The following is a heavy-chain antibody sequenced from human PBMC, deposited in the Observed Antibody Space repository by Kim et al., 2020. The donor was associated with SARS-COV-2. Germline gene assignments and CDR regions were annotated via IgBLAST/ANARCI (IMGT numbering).Heavy chain of an antibody. V-gene: IGHV3-30*04. CDR3: ARAIGVFWLTQSFTSLSS. Sequence: GGSLRLSCEASGFNFNNFGMHWVRQAPGKGLEWVAVISYEGSKKYYIDSVKGRFTISRDTSKNTLYLQMNSRRVEDTAVYSCARAIGVFWLTQSFTSLSSWGQGSLVTVSS. D-gene: IGHD3-16*01. CDR2: ISYEGSKK. J-gene: IGHJ5*02. CDR1: GFNFNNFG.